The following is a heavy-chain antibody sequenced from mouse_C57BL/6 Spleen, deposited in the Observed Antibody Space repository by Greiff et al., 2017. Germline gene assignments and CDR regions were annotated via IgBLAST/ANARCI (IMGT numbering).Heavy chain of an antibody. V-gene: IGHV5-12*01. Sequence: EVKLVESGGGLVQPGGSLKLSCAASGFTFSDYYMYWVRQTPEKRLEWVAYISNGGGSTYYPDTVKGRFTISRDNAKNTLYLQMSRLKSEDTAMYYCARRGYDGTDYWGQGTTLTVSS. J-gene: IGHJ2*01. D-gene: IGHD2-2*01. CDR3: ARRGYDGTDY. CDR2: ISNGGGST. CDR1: GFTFSDYY.